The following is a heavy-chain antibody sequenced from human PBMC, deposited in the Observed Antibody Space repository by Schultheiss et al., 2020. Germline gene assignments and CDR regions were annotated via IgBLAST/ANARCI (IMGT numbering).Heavy chain of an antibody. Sequence: SETLSLTCTVSGGSISSYYWSWIRQPPGKGLEWIGEINHSGSTNYNPSLKSRVTISVDKSKNQFSLTMTSMTAADTAVYYCARWGDFGYYYYYGMDVWGQGTTVNVYS. V-gene: IGHV4-59*01. CDR2: INHSGST. D-gene: IGHD3-16*01. CDR3: ARWGDFGYYYYYGMDV. CDR1: GGSISSYY. J-gene: IGHJ6*02.